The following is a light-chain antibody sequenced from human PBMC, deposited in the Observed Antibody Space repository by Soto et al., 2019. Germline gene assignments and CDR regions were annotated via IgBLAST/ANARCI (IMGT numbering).Light chain of an antibody. CDR1: QSVNSDY. V-gene: IGKV3-20*01. Sequence: EVMFTQSPGTLSLYSGETATLSCRASQSVNSDYLAWFQQRPGQAPRLLIFATSRRATDIPDRVSGSGSGTDFTLAIRRLEHEDFAVYYCQQDCDLPGTFGQGAKV. CDR3: QQDCDLPGT. J-gene: IGKJ1*01. CDR2: ATS.